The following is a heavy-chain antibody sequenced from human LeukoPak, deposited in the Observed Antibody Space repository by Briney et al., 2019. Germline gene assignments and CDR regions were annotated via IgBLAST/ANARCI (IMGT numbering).Heavy chain of an antibody. D-gene: IGHD3-10*01. CDR1: GGSFSGYY. Sequence: SETLSLTCAVYGGSFSGYYWSWIRQPPGKGLEWIGEINDSGSTNYNPSLKSRVSISVDTSKNQFSLKLSSVTAADTAVYYCARGGITMVRARLDVWGQGTTVTVSS. V-gene: IGHV4-34*01. CDR2: INDSGST. CDR3: ARGGITMVRARLDV. J-gene: IGHJ6*02.